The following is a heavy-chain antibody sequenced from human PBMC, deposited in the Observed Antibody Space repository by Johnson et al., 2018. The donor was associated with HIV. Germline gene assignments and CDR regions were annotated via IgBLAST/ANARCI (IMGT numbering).Heavy chain of an antibody. CDR3: AKDEGKGFRDLEGYAFDI. D-gene: IGHD3-10*01. Sequence: VQLVESGGGLVQPGGSLRLSCAASGFTFSSYAMSWVRQAPGKGLEWVSVIYSGGSTYYADSVKGRFTISRDNSKNTLYLQMNSLRAEDTAVYYCAKDEGKGFRDLEGYAFDIWGQGTMVTVSS. V-gene: IGHV3-66*02. CDR2: IYSGGST. CDR1: GFTFSSYA. J-gene: IGHJ3*02.